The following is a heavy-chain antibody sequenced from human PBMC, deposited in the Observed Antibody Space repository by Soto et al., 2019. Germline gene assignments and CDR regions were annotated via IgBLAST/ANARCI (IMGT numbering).Heavy chain of an antibody. V-gene: IGHV3-23*01. J-gene: IGHJ4*02. D-gene: IGHD3-22*01. Sequence: PWGSLRLSCAACGLTFNNYAMNWVRQSPEKGLEWVSAISGSGVSTYYADSVKGRFTISRDNSKNTLYLQMNSLRAEDTAVYYCAKSPGMYYYDSSGYYHYDYWGQGTLVTVSS. CDR3: AKSPGMYYYDSSGYYHYDY. CDR2: ISGSGVST. CDR1: GLTFNNYA.